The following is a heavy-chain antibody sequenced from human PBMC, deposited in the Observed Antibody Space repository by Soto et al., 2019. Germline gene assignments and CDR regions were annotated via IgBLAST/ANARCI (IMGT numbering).Heavy chain of an antibody. CDR1: GCSFTSYW. CDR3: ASTIAAADYYYGMDV. V-gene: IGHV5-51*01. D-gene: IGHD6-13*01. J-gene: IGHJ6*02. CDR2: IYPGDSDT. Sequence: PGESLKISCKGSGCSFTSYWIGWVRQMPGKGLEWMGIIYPGDSDTRYSPSFQGQVTISADKSISTAYLQWSSLKASDTAMYYCASTIAAADYYYGMDVWGQGTTVTVSS.